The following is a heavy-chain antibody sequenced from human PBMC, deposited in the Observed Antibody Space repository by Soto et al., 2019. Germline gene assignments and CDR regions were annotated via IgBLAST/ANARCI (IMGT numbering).Heavy chain of an antibody. V-gene: IGHV3-30*09. Sequence: QVQLVESGGGVVQPGRSLRLSCAASEFRFSDYALHWVRQAPGKGLEWVALISYDGSSQYFADFVKGRFAISRDNSKNTMFLEMNGLRLEDTAIYDCARPAMAARKFRYNVLDVWGQGTMVIVSS. CDR1: EFRFSDYA. CDR3: ARPAMAARKFRYNVLDV. CDR2: ISYDGSSQ. D-gene: IGHD6-6*01. J-gene: IGHJ6*02.